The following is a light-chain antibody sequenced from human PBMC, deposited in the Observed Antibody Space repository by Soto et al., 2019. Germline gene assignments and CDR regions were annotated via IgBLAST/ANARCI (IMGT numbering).Light chain of an antibody. CDR2: STN. CDR1: SSSVSTSYY. V-gene: IGLV8-61*01. J-gene: IGLJ1*01. Sequence: QTVVTQEPSFSVSPGRTVTLTCGLSSSSVSTSYYPTWYQQTPGQAPRTLIYSTNIRPSGVPDRFSGSILGNKAALTITGAQADDESDYYCVLYMGSGSSNYVFGTGTKLTVL. CDR3: VLYMGSGSSNYV.